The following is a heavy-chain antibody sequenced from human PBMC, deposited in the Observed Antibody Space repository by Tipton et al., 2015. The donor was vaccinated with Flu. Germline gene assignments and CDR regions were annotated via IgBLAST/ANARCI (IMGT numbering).Heavy chain of an antibody. D-gene: IGHD4-17*01. J-gene: IGHJ4*02. CDR2: IYYSGST. CDR1: GGSISSYY. CDR3: ASHPYGDYDY. Sequence: LRLSCTVSGGSISSYYWSWIRQPPGKGLEWIGYIYYSGSTNYNPSLKSRVTISVDTSKNQFSLKLSSVTAADTAVYYCASHPYGDYDYWGQGTLVAVSS. V-gene: IGHV4-59*01.